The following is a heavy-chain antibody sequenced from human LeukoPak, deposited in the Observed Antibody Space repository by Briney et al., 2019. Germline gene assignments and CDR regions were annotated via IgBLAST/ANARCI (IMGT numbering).Heavy chain of an antibody. CDR3: AKDSHKETYMGDFDY. V-gene: IGHV3-74*03. CDR1: GFTFSSHW. CDR2: INSDGSST. D-gene: IGHD3-16*01. J-gene: IGHJ4*02. Sequence: WGVLRLSCEASGFTFSSHWMHWVRQAPGKGLVWVSRINSDGSSTTYADSVKGRFTISRDNAKNTLYLQMSSLRAEDTAVYYCAKDSHKETYMGDFDYWGQGTLVTVSS.